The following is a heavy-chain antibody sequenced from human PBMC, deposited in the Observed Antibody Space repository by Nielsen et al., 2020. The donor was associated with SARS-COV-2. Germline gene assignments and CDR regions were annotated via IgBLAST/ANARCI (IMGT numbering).Heavy chain of an antibody. Sequence: GGSLRLSCAASGFTFSSYGMHWVRQAPGKGLEWVAVISYDGSNKYYADSVKGRFTISRDNSKNTLYLQMNSLRAEDTAVYYCAKDRDIVVVPAAMGMDVWGQGTTVTVSS. J-gene: IGHJ6*02. CDR3: AKDRDIVVVPAAMGMDV. D-gene: IGHD2-2*01. CDR2: ISYDGSNK. V-gene: IGHV3-30*18. CDR1: GFTFSSYG.